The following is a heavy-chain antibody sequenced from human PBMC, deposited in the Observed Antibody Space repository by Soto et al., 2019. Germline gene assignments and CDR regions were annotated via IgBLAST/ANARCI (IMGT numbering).Heavy chain of an antibody. J-gene: IGHJ6*02. Sequence: GESLKISCKGSGYSLTSYWISWVRQMPGKGLEWMGRIDPSDSYTNYSPSFQGHVTISADKSISTAYLQWSSLKASDTAMYYCATPQWLVRGNYYYGVDVWGQGTTVTVSS. CDR3: ATPQWLVRGNYYYGVDV. CDR1: GYSLTSYW. D-gene: IGHD6-19*01. V-gene: IGHV5-10-1*01. CDR2: IDPSDSYT.